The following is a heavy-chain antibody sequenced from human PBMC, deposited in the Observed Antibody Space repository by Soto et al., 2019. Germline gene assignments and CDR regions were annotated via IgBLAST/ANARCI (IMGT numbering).Heavy chain of an antibody. Sequence: EEQLVESGGGLVQPGGSLRLSCAASGFPFRDYWMTWVRQAPGKGLDWVANIKQDGSEKYYLDSLKGRFTISRDNDKNSVYLLVSSLRAEDSAVYYCARGKGGRRAATYYCDMDVWGKGTTVTVSS. J-gene: IGHJ6*03. V-gene: IGHV3-7*01. CDR1: GFPFRDYW. CDR2: IKQDGSEK. D-gene: IGHD6-25*01. CDR3: ARGKGGRRAATYYCDMDV.